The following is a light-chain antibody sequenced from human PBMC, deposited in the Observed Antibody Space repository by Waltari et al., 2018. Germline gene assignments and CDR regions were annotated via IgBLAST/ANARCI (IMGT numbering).Light chain of an antibody. CDR1: SSDVGGDDS. V-gene: IGLV2-14*03. CDR3: SSQSTRNGVI. CDR2: VVN. J-gene: IGLJ2*01. Sequence: QSALTQPASVSGSPGQSITISCTGSSSDVGGDDSVSWSEDHPGQAPKFIIYVVNNRPSGVSDRFPGSNPGNPASLTTSGLQVENGAPFYGSSQSTRNGVIFGGGTKVTVL.